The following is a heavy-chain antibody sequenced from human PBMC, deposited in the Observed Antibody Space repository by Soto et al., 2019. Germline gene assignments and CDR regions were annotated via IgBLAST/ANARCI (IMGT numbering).Heavy chain of an antibody. J-gene: IGHJ4*02. CDR3: ARLVGAYDSYFDH. D-gene: IGHD5-12*01. CDR1: GYDFARTW. Sequence: LGESLKISCKASGYDFARTWIGWVRQLPGKGLDWLGIIYPGYSETRYSPSFRGQVTFSVDMSISTAYLQWSSLKTSDIAIYYCARLVGAYDSYFDHWGQGTRVTVSS. CDR2: IYPGYSET. V-gene: IGHV5-51*01.